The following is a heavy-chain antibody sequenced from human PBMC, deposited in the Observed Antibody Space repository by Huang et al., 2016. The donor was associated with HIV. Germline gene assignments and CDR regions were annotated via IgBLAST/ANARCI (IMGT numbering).Heavy chain of an antibody. CDR1: GGSFRNFA. V-gene: IGHV1-69*01. CDR2: IIPTLGTA. Sequence: QVQLVQSGAEVKKPGSSVKVSCKASGGSFRNFAIGWVRQAPGQGLEWMGWIIPTLGTANDAQKFQGRVRIIADESTSTAYMELSSLRSEDTAVYYCATVDYYDTSGPQRGYFDNWGQGTLVTVSS. J-gene: IGHJ4*02. CDR3: ATVDYYDTSGPQRGYFDN. D-gene: IGHD3-22*01.